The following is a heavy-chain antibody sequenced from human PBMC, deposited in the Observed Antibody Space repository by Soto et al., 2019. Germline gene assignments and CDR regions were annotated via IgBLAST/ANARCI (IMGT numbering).Heavy chain of an antibody. Sequence: SVKVSCNASGGTFSSYAISWVRQAPGQGLEWMGGIIPIFGTANYAQKFQGRVTITADESTSTAYMELSSMRSEDTAVYYCARVSVDTAMVYYYGMDVWGQGTTVTVSS. J-gene: IGHJ6*02. D-gene: IGHD5-18*01. CDR1: GGTFSSYA. CDR3: ARVSVDTAMVYYYGMDV. CDR2: IIPIFGTA. V-gene: IGHV1-69*13.